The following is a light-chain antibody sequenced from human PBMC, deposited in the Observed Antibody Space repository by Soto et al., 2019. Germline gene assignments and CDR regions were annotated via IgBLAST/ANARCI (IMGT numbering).Light chain of an antibody. Sequence: EIGLTQSPGTLSLSPGERATLSCRASPSVSSSYLAWYKQRPGQAPTLLIYGASSRATGIPDRFSGSASGIDFTLTISRLEPEDSAVYYGQQYGSSPQMTFGQGTKVEIK. V-gene: IGKV3-20*01. J-gene: IGKJ1*01. CDR2: GAS. CDR1: PSVSSSY. CDR3: QQYGSSPQMT.